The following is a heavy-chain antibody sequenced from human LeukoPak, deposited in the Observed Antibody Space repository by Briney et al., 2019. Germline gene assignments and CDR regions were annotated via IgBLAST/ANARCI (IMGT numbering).Heavy chain of an antibody. CDR2: INPNSGNT. Sequence: GASVKISCKTSGYSFTSYNLHWVRQAPGQGLEWMGWINPNSGNTNYAPKFQGRVTMTRDTSISTAYMELNRLTSDDTAVYYCARAGKIMITMVRGALASRDAFDIWGQGTMVTVSS. CDR3: ARAGKIMITMVRGALASRDAFDI. J-gene: IGHJ3*02. V-gene: IGHV1-2*02. CDR1: GYSFTSYN. D-gene: IGHD3-10*01.